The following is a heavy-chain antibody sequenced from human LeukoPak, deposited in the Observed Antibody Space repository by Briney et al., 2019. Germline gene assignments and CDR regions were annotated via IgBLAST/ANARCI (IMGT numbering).Heavy chain of an antibody. Sequence: ASVKVSCKPSGYTFSNFGINWVRQAPGQGREWMGWISGNNDNPNYGQKFQGRFAVTTDSSTTTAYMELRNLTFDDTAVYYCARDGTSTDDYWGQGTLVTVSS. CDR1: GYTFSNFG. CDR3: ARDGTSTDDY. V-gene: IGHV1-18*01. J-gene: IGHJ4*02. CDR2: ISGNNDNP. D-gene: IGHD2-2*01.